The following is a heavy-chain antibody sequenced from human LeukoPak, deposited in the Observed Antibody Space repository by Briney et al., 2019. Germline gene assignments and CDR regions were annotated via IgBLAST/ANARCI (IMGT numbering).Heavy chain of an antibody. V-gene: IGHV3-23*01. D-gene: IGHD3-22*01. Sequence: GGSLRLSCAASGFTFSSYAMSWVRQPPGKGLEWVSAIGGTNGRTYYAESVKGRFTISRDNSKNTLYLQMNSLRDEDTAVYYCAKHYYDTSGTPRYFDYWGQGTLVTVSS. J-gene: IGHJ4*02. CDR1: GFTFSSYA. CDR2: IGGTNGRT. CDR3: AKHYYDTSGTPRYFDY.